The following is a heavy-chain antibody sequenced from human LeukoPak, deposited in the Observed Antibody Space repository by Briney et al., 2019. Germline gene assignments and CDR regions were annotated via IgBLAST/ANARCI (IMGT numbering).Heavy chain of an antibody. CDR1: GFTFSSYA. J-gene: IGHJ4*02. D-gene: IGHD3-10*01. Sequence: GGSLRLSCAASGFTFSSYAMSWVRQAPGKGLEWVSAISGSGGSTYYADSVKGRFTISRDNSKNTLYLQMNSLRAEDTAVYYCAKGRRFGELHVGEFFDYWGQGTLVTVSS. CDR3: AKGRRFGELHVGEFFDY. V-gene: IGHV3-23*01. CDR2: ISGSGGST.